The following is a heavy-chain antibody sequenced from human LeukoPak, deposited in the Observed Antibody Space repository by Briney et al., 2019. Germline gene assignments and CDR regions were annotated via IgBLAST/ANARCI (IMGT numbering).Heavy chain of an antibody. CDR2: ISAYNGNT. V-gene: IGHV1-18*01. D-gene: IGHD3-3*01. CDR3: ARDPRGYDFWSGCNWYFDL. J-gene: IGHJ2*01. Sequence: GSVRRSCKASGYTFTSYGISWVRQAPGQGLEWMGWISAYNGNTNYAQKLQGRVTMTTDTSTSTAYMELRSLRSDDTAVYYCARDPRGYDFWSGCNWYFDLWGRGTLVTVSP. CDR1: GYTFTSYG.